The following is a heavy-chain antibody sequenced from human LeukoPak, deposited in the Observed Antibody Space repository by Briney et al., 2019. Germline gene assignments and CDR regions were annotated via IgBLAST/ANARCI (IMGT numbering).Heavy chain of an antibody. Sequence: SVKVSCKASGGTFSSYAISWVRQAPGQGLEWMGGIIPIFGTANYAQKFQGRVTITADESTSTAYMELSSLRSEDTAVYYCARDRGRGKVFDYWGQGTLVTVSS. CDR1: GGTFSSYA. CDR3: ARDRGRGKVFDY. V-gene: IGHV1-69*01. D-gene: IGHD3-16*01. J-gene: IGHJ4*02. CDR2: IIPIFGTA.